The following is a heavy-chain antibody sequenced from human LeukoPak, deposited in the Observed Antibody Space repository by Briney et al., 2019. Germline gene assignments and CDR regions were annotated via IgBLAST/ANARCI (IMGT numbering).Heavy chain of an antibody. CDR2: INPNSGGT. D-gene: IGHD5-18*01. J-gene: IGHJ3*02. Sequence: ASVKVSCKASGYTFTGYYMHWVRQAPGQGLGWMGWINPNSGGTNYAQKFQGRVTMTRDTSISTAYMELSRLRSDDTAVYYCARGLRGSYGYLHAFDIWGQGTMVTVSS. V-gene: IGHV1-2*02. CDR1: GYTFTGYY. CDR3: ARGLRGSYGYLHAFDI.